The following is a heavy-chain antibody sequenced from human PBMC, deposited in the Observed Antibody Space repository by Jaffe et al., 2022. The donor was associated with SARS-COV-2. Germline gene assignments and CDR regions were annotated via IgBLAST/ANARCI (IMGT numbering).Heavy chain of an antibody. J-gene: IGHJ4*02. V-gene: IGHV5-51*01. D-gene: IGHD2-2*01. Sequence: EVQLVQSGAEVKKPGESLKISCKGSGYSFTSYWIGWVRQMPGKGLEWMGIIYPGDSDTRYSPSFQGQVTISADKSISTAYLQWSSLKASDTAMYYCARQRGYCTSTSCSEIDYWGQGALVTVSS. CDR2: IYPGDSDT. CDR1: GYSFTSYW. CDR3: ARQRGYCTSTSCSEIDY.